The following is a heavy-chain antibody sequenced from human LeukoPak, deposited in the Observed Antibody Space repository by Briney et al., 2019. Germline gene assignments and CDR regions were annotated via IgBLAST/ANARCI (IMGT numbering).Heavy chain of an antibody. J-gene: IGHJ4*02. CDR1: GFTFSSYG. D-gene: IGHD2-15*01. Sequence: PGGSLRLSCAAPGFTFSSYGMHWVRQAPGKGLEWVAVIWYDGSNKYYADSVKGRFTISRDNSKNTLYLQMNSLRAEDTAVYFCARGYCSGDSCYQNYFDYWGQGTLVTVSS. V-gene: IGHV3-33*01. CDR3: ARGYCSGDSCYQNYFDY. CDR2: IWYDGSNK.